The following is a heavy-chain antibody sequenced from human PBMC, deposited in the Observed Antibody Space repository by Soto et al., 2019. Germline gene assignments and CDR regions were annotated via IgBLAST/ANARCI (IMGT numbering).Heavy chain of an antibody. V-gene: IGHV3-11*01. Sequence: GGSLRLSCAASGFTFSYYYMSWIRQAPGKGLEWVSYISSSGSTIYYADSVKGRFTISRDNAKNSLYLQMNSLRAEDTAVYYCARGRIAVAGPREFDPWGQGTLVTVSS. CDR1: GFTFSYYY. CDR2: ISSSGSTI. CDR3: ARGRIAVAGPREFDP. D-gene: IGHD6-19*01. J-gene: IGHJ5*02.